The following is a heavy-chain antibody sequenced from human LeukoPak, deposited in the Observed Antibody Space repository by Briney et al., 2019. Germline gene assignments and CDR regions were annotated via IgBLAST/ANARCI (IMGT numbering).Heavy chain of an antibody. CDR3: ARSQFRGPNCSSTSCPGTKRRYFDY. CDR2: TNQMGRP. Sequence: SETLSLTCAVYGGSFSGYYWSWIRRPPGRGRDWLGKTNQMGRPNNNPPRNSRVTISVPTSTIQFSLKLSSVPAADTAVYYCARSQFRGPNCSSTSCPGTKRRYFDYWGQGTLVTVSS. D-gene: IGHD2-2*01. CDR1: GGSFSGYY. V-gene: IGHV4-34*01. J-gene: IGHJ4*02.